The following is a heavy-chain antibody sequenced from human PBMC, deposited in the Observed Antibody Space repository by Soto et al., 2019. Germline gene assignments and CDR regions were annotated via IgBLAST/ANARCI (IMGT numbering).Heavy chain of an antibody. V-gene: IGHV1-3*04. CDR3: VRDRAADWYLDL. CDR1: GYSFTSCA. CDR2: INTDSGTT. J-gene: IGHJ2*01. D-gene: IGHD6-25*01. Sequence: QVQVVQSGAEVKKPGASVRLSCKTSGYSFTSCALHWVRQAPGQGFEWMGWINTDSGTTKYSQKFQGRVTITRDASASTAYMELRSLSSEDTTISDCVRDRAADWYLDLWGRGTLVTVSS.